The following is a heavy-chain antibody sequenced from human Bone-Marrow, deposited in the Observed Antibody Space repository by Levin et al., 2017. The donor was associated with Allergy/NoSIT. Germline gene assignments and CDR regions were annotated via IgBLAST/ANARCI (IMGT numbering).Heavy chain of an antibody. Sequence: GGSLRLSCAASGFTFSSYSMHWVRLVPGKGLEWVAIISYDGNSKYYADSVQGRFAMSRDNSKNTLYLQMNRLKPEDTAVYYCARDKEYYDFWTGYSPNLFDYWGPGTLVTVSS. V-gene: IGHV3-30*09. CDR3: ARDKEYYDFWTGYSPNLFDY. CDR1: GFTFSSYS. CDR2: ISYDGNSK. J-gene: IGHJ4*02. D-gene: IGHD3-3*01.